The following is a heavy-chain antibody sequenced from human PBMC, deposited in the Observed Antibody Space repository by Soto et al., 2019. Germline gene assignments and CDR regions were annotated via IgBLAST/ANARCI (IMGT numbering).Heavy chain of an antibody. D-gene: IGHD3-3*01. CDR2: IYPGDSDT. J-gene: IGHJ6*02. CDR1: GYSFTSYW. CDR3: ARRITVFGDEYGMDV. V-gene: IGHV5-51*01. Sequence: GESLKISCKGSGYSFTSYWIGWVRHMPGKGLEWMGIIYPGDSDTRYSPSFQGQVTISADKSISTAYLQWSSLKASDTAMYYCARRITVFGDEYGMDVWGQGTRVTVSS.